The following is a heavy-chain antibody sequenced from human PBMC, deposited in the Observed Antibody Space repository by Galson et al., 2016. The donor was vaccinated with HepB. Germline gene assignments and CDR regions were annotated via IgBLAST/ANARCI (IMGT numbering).Heavy chain of an antibody. CDR3: ARDLGSSGLYATIDH. CDR1: GFTFSGHG. D-gene: IGHD6-19*01. V-gene: IGHV3-30*03. J-gene: IGHJ4*02. CDR2: ITYDGSKI. Sequence: SLRLSCAAPGFTFSGHGVHWVRQSPGKGLEWVALITYDGSKIYYADSVKGRFTISRDNSKNTLYLRMNTLRAEDTALYYCARDLGSSGLYATIDHWGQGTLITVSS.